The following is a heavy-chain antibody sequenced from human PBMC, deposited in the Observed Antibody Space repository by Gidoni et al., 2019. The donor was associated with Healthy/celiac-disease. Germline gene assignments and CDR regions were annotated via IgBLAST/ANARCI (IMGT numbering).Heavy chain of an antibody. CDR1: GASISTYY. J-gene: IGHJ4*02. D-gene: IGHD6-6*01. Sequence: QVQLQESGPGLVKPSETLSLTCTVSGASISTYYWSWIRQPAGKGLEWIGRIYPSGSTTYNPSLKSRVTMSVDTSKNQISLKLSSVTAADTAVYYCARDRQLGSDYWGQGTLVTVSS. CDR2: IYPSGST. CDR3: ARDRQLGSDY. V-gene: IGHV4-4*07.